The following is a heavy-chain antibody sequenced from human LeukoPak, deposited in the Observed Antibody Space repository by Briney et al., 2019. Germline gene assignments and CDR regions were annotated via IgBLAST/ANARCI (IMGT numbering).Heavy chain of an antibody. J-gene: IGHJ4*02. CDR2: IKQDGSEK. CDR1: GFDFSNYW. Sequence: GGSLRLSCAASGFDFSNYWMYWVRQAPGKGLEWVANIKQDGSEKYYVDSVRGRFTISRDNAKNSLSLQMDSLRAEDTAVYYCASNYGGWGQGTLVTVSS. CDR3: ASNYGG. D-gene: IGHD4-11*01. V-gene: IGHV3-7*03.